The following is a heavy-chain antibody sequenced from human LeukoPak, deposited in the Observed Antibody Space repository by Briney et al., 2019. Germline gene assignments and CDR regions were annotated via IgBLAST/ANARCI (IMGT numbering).Heavy chain of an antibody. J-gene: IGHJ4*02. D-gene: IGHD2-21*02. CDR2: INHSGST. V-gene: IGHV4-34*01. CDR1: GGYFSGYY. CDR3: ARLVCGGDCYSDY. Sequence: SETLSLTCAVYGGYFSGYYWSWIRQPPGKGLEWIGEINHSGSTNYNPSLKGRVTISVDTSKNQFSLKLSSVTAADTAVYYCARLVCGGDCYSDYWGQGTLVTVSS.